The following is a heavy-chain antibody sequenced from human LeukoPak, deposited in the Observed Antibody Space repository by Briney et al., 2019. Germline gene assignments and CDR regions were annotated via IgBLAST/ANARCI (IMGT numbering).Heavy chain of an antibody. J-gene: IGHJ5*02. Sequence: PSETLSLTCTVSGGSISSYYWSWIRQPPGKGLEWIGYIHYSGSTNYNPSLKSRVTISVDTSKNQFSLKLSSVTAADTAVYYCARHVANVAVPAATQRGPPTVIDPWGQGTLVTVSS. D-gene: IGHD2-2*01. CDR1: GGSISSYY. CDR3: ARHVANVAVPAATQRGPPTVIDP. V-gene: IGHV4-59*08. CDR2: IHYSGST.